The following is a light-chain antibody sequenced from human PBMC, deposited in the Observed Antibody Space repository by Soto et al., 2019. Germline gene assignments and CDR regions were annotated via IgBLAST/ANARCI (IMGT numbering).Light chain of an antibody. CDR3: AAWDDSLTAWV. Sequence: QSVLTQPASVSGSPGQSITISCTGTSSDVGGYNYVSWYQQHPGKAPKLMIYEVSNRPSGVSNRFSASKSGNTASLTISGLQAEDEADYYCAAWDDSLTAWVFGGGTKLTVL. CDR2: EVS. CDR1: SSDVGGYNY. J-gene: IGLJ3*02. V-gene: IGLV2-14*01.